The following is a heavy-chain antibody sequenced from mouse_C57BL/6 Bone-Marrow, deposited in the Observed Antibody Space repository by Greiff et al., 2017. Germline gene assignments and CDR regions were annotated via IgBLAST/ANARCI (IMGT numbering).Heavy chain of an antibody. V-gene: IGHV1-64*01. CDR3: SRCLLAYYAMDY. CDR2: VHPNSGST. J-gene: IGHJ4*01. CDR1: GYTFTSYW. Sequence: QVQLQQPGAELVKPGASVKLSCKASGYTFTSYWMHWVKQRPGQGLELIGMVHPNSGSTNYNEKFKSKATLTVDKSSSTAYMQLSSLTSAASAVYYCSRCLLAYYAMDYGGQGTSVTVSS. D-gene: IGHD1-1*01.